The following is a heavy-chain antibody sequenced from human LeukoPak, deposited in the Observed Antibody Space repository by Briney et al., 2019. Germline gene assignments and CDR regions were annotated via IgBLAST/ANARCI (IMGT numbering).Heavy chain of an antibody. J-gene: IGHJ3*02. Sequence: RGESLKISCKSSGYSFTSNWIGWVRQMPGKGLEWMGILYPGDSETKYSPSFQGQVTISADKSISTAYLEWSSLKASDTAMYYCATQGTTLVTPDAFDIWGQGTMVTVSS. D-gene: IGHD4-23*01. CDR2: LYPGDSET. CDR1: GYSFTSNW. V-gene: IGHV5-51*01. CDR3: ATQGTTLVTPDAFDI.